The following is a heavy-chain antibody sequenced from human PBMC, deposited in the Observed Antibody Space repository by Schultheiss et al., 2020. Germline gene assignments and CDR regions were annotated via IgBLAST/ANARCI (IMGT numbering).Heavy chain of an antibody. Sequence: GGSLRLSCAASGFTFSSYAMHWVRQAPGKGLEWVAVISYDGSNKYYADSVKGRFTISRDNSKNTLYLQMNSLRAEDTAVYYCARARDGYNLNYWGQGTLVTVSS. CDR2: ISYDGSNK. CDR1: GFTFSSYA. D-gene: IGHD5-24*01. CDR3: ARARDGYNLNY. J-gene: IGHJ4*02. V-gene: IGHV3-30-3*01.